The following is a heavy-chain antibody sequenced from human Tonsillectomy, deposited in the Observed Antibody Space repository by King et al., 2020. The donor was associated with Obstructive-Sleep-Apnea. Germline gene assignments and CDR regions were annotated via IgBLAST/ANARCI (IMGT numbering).Heavy chain of an antibody. CDR2: IYYSGST. J-gene: IGHJ6*02. D-gene: IGHD1-26*01. CDR3: ARQSVGYGYYYGMDV. CDR1: GGSISSSSYY. V-gene: IGHV4-39*01. Sequence: QLQESGPGLVKPSETLSLTCTVSGGSISSSSYYWGWIRQPPGKGLEWIGSIYYSGSTYYNPSLKSRVTISVDTSKNQFSLKLSSVTAADTAVYYCARQSVGYGYYYGMDVWGPGTTGTVSS.